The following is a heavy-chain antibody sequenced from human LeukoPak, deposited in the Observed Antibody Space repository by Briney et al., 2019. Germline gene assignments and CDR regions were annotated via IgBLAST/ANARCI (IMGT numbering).Heavy chain of an antibody. CDR3: ASKGLGYCSSTSCYYEY. CDR1: GYTFTSYG. CDR2: ISAYNGNT. D-gene: IGHD2-2*01. J-gene: IGHJ4*02. Sequence: ASVKVSCKASGYTFTSYGISWVRQAPGQGLEWMGWISAYNGNTNYAQKLQGRVTMTTDASTSTAYMELSSLRSEDTAVYYCASKGLGYCSSTSCYYEYWGQGTLVTVSS. V-gene: IGHV1-18*01.